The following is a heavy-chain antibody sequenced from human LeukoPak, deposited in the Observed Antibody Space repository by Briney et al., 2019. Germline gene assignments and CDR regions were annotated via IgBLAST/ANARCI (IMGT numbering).Heavy chain of an antibody. D-gene: IGHD3-3*01. CDR1: GFTFSHYA. CDR2: ISGSGDNT. V-gene: IGHV3-23*01. CDR3: AKQPSDFWSGAAFDY. Sequence: GGSLRLSCAASGFTFSHYAMSWVRQAPGKGLEWVSAISGSGDNTYYADSVKGRFTISRDNSKNTLYLQMNSLRAEDTAVYYCAKQPSDFWSGAAFDYWGQGTLVTVSS. J-gene: IGHJ4*02.